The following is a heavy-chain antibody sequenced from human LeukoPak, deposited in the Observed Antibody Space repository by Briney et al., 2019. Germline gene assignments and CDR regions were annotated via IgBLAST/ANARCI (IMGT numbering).Heavy chain of an antibody. CDR1: GFTFSDYY. J-gene: IGHJ6*02. D-gene: IGHD6-13*01. CDR2: ISSSGSTI. Sequence: GGSLRLSCAASGFTFSDYYMSWIRQASGKGLEWVSYISSSGSTIYYADSVKGRFTISRDNAKNSLYLQMNSLRAEDTAVYYCARGNSSWYGYYYGMDVWGQGTTVTVSS. V-gene: IGHV3-11*01. CDR3: ARGNSSWYGYYYGMDV.